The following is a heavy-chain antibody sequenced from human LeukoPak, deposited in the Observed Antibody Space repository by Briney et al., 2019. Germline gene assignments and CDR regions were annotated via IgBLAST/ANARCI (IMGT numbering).Heavy chain of an antibody. CDR3: ARDRDYYGSGSYQAPDY. J-gene: IGHJ4*02. CDR1: GYTFTSYY. V-gene: IGHV1-46*01. CDR2: INPSGGST. Sequence: ASVKVSCKASGYTFTSYYMHWVRQAPGQGLEWMGIINPSGGSTSYAQKFQGRVTMTRDTSTSTVYMELSSLRSEDTAVYHCARDRDYYGSGSYQAPDYWGQGTLVTVSS. D-gene: IGHD3-10*01.